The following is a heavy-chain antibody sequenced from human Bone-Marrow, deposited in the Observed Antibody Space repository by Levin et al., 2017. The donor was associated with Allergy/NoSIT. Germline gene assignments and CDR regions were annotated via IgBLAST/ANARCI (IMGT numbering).Heavy chain of an antibody. CDR3: ARDKGGIVGATFPY. CDR1: GFTFSSYA. J-gene: IGHJ4*02. Sequence: LSLTCAASGFTFSSYAMHWVRQAPGKGLEWVAVISYDGSNKYYADSVKGRFTISRDNSKNTLYLQMNSLRAEDTAVYYCARDKGGIVGATFPYWGQGTLVTVSS. D-gene: IGHD1-26*01. V-gene: IGHV3-30*04. CDR2: ISYDGSNK.